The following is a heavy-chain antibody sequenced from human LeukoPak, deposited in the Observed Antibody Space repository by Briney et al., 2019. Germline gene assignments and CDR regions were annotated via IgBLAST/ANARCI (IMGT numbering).Heavy chain of an antibody. D-gene: IGHD6-13*01. CDR1: GFTFSSYA. V-gene: IGHV3-23*01. Sequence: GGSLRLSCAASGFTFSSYAMSWVRQAPGKGLKWVSAISGSGGSTYYADSVKGRFTISRDNSKNTLYLQMNSLRAEDTAVYYCAKDRPYSSSLPDAFDIWGQGTMVTVSS. CDR3: AKDRPYSSSLPDAFDI. J-gene: IGHJ3*02. CDR2: ISGSGGST.